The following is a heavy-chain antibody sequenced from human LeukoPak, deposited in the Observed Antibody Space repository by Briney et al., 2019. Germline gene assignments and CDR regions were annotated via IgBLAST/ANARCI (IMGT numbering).Heavy chain of an antibody. D-gene: IGHD3-22*01. Sequence: KPSETLSLTCTVSGGSVSSGSYYWSWIRQPPGQGLEWIGYIYYSGSTNYNPSLKSRVTISVDTSKNQFSLKLSSVTAADTAVYYCARVEYYYDSSGYYLNHKFDYWGQGTLVTVSS. CDR3: ARVEYYYDSSGYYLNHKFDY. CDR2: IYYSGST. V-gene: IGHV4-61*01. CDR1: GGSVSSGSYY. J-gene: IGHJ4*02.